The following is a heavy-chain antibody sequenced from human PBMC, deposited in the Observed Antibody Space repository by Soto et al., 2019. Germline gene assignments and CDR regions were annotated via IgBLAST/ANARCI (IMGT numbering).Heavy chain of an antibody. Sequence: PGGSLRLSCAASGFTFSAYSMNWVRQAPGKGLEWVSYITDSSRTIFYADSVKGRFTISRDNAKNSLYLQMNSLRDEDTAVYYCARVGPIAVAGAFDYWGQGTLVTVSS. D-gene: IGHD6-19*01. CDR1: GFTFSAYS. V-gene: IGHV3-48*02. J-gene: IGHJ4*02. CDR3: ARVGPIAVAGAFDY. CDR2: ITDSSRTI.